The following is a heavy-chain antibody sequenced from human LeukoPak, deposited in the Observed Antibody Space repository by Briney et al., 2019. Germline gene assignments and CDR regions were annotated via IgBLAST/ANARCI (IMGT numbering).Heavy chain of an antibody. D-gene: IGHD1-26*01. CDR2: IYYSGST. CDR1: GGSISSSSYY. J-gene: IGHJ3*02. Sequence: SETLSLTCTVSGGSISSSSYYWGWIRQPPGKGLEWIGYIYYSGSTNYNPSLKSRVTISVDTSKNQFSLKLSSVTAADTAVYYCATRGSYSAFDIWGQGTMVTVSS. CDR3: ATRGSYSAFDI. V-gene: IGHV4-61*05.